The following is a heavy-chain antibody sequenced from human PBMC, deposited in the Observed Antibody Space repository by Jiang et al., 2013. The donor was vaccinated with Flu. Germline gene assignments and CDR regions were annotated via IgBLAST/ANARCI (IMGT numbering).Heavy chain of an antibody. CDR2: IYYSGST. CDR3: ARDGRRGYYDSSGYYYTYAFDI. CDR1: GGSISSYY. J-gene: IGHJ3*02. D-gene: IGHD3-22*01. V-gene: IGHV4-59*12. Sequence: GSGLVKPSETLSLTCTVSGGSISSYYWSWIRQPPGKGLEWIGYIYYSGSTNYNPSLKSRVTISVDKSKNQFSLKLSSVTAADTAVYYCARDGRRGYYDSSGYYYTYAFDIWGQGTSGHRLF.